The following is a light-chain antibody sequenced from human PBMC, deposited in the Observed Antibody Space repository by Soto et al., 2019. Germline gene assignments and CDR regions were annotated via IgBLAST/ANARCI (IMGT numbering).Light chain of an antibody. CDR2: DAS. V-gene: IGKV1-33*01. Sequence: DIQMTQYPSSLSASVGDRVTITCQASQNINNDLNWYQQKPGRAPKLLIYDASNLEAGVPSRFRGSGSGTDFTFTISRLQPEDIATYYCQQYENLPTFGQGTRPEIK. CDR3: QQYENLPT. CDR1: QNINND. J-gene: IGKJ5*01.